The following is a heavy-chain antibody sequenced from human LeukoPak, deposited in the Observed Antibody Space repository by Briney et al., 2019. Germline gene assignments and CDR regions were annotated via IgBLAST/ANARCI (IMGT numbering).Heavy chain of an antibody. D-gene: IGHD6-19*01. J-gene: IGHJ4*02. V-gene: IGHV1-69*06. CDR1: GGTFSSYA. CDR2: IIPIFGTA. CDR3: ARDSIAVAGPGFDY. Sequence: ASVTVSCKASGGTFSSYAISWVRQAPGQGLEWMGGIIPIFGTANYAQKFQGRVTITADKSTSTAYMELISLRSEDTAVYYCARDSIAVAGPGFDYWGQGTMVTVSS.